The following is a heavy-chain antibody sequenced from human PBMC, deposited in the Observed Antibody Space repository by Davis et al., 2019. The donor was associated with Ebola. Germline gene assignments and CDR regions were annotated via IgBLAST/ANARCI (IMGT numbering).Heavy chain of an antibody. CDR1: GGTFSSYT. CDR3: AREGSSEPYFDY. J-gene: IGHJ4*02. V-gene: IGHV1-69*10. D-gene: IGHD1-26*01. Sequence: SVKVSCKASGGTFSSYTISWVRQAPGQGLEWMGGIIPILGIANYAQKFQGRVTITADKSTTTAYMELSSLRSEDTAVYYCAREGSSEPYFDYWGQGTLVTVSS. CDR2: IIPILGIA.